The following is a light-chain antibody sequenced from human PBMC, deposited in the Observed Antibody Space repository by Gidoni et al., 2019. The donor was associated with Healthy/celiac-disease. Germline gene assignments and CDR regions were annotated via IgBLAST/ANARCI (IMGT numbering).Light chain of an antibody. V-gene: IGKV1-5*03. CDR2: KAS. CDR3: QQYNSYSHLT. CDR1: QIISSW. Sequence: DIQMTQSPSTLSASVGDRVTITCRASQIISSWLAWYQQKPGKAPKLLIYKASSLESGVPSRFSGSGSGTEFTLTISSLQPDDFATYYCQQYNSYSHLTFGGGTKVEIK. J-gene: IGKJ4*01.